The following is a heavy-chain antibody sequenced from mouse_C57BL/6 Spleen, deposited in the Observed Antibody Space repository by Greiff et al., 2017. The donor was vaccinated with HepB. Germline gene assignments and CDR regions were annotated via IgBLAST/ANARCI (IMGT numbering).Heavy chain of an antibody. CDR1: GFTFSSYA. J-gene: IGHJ4*01. Sequence: EVQLVESGEGLVKPGGSLKLSCAASGFTFSSYAMSWVRQTSEKRLEWVAYISSGGDYIYYADTVKGRFTISRDNARNTLYLQMSSLKSEDTAMYYCTRDLTSYYAMDYWGQGTSVTVSS. V-gene: IGHV5-9-1*02. CDR2: ISSGGDYI. CDR3: TRDLTSYYAMDY. D-gene: IGHD4-1*01.